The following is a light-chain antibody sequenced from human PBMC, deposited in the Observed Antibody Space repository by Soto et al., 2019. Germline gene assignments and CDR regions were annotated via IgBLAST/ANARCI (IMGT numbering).Light chain of an antibody. V-gene: IGLV2-14*01. CDR3: SSYTSSSTRV. CDR2: DVS. J-gene: IGLJ3*02. CDR1: SSNVGGYNY. Sequence: SVLTQPASVSGSPGQSIPTSCTGTSSNVGGYNYVSWYQQHPGKAPKLMIYDVSNRPSGVSNRFSGSKSGNTASLTISGLQAEDEADYYCSSYTSSSTRVFGGGTKLTVL.